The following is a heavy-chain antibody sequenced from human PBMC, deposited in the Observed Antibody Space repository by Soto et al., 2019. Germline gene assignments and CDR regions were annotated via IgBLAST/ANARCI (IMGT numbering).Heavy chain of an antibody. J-gene: IGHJ3*02. CDR3: ARGSLTTVTIDAFDI. CDR2: IYYSGST. CDR1: GGSISSGGYY. V-gene: IGHV4-31*03. D-gene: IGHD4-17*01. Sequence: QVQLQESGPGLVKPSQTLSLTCTVSGGSISSGGYYWSWIRQHPGKGLEWIGYIYYSGSTYYNPSLQSRVTISVDTSKNQFSLKLSSVTAADTAVYYCARGSLTTVTIDAFDIWGQGTMVTVSS.